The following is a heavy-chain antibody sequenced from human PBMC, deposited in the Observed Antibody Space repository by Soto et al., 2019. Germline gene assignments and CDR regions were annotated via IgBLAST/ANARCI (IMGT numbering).Heavy chain of an antibody. V-gene: IGHV1-69*13. D-gene: IGHD4-4*01. CDR2: IIPIFGTA. CDR3: ATQYPRSTGQFDP. CDR1: GGTFSSYA. J-gene: IGHJ5*02. Sequence: ASVKVSCKASGGTFSSYAISWVRQAPGQGLERVGGIIPIFGTANYAQKFQGRVTITADESTSTAYMELSSLRSEDTAVYYCATQYPRSTGQFDPWGQGTLVTVSS.